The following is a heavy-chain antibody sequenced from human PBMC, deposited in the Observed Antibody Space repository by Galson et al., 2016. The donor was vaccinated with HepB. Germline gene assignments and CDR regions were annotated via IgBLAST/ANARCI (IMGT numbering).Heavy chain of an antibody. CDR3: ARDVAGRYYDSSGYYPGY. CDR1: GFTFRDYY. D-gene: IGHD3-22*01. V-gene: IGHV3-11*01. J-gene: IGHJ4*02. Sequence: SLRLSCAASGFTFRDYYMSWIRQAPGKGLEWISYINSRGGTIYSADSVKGRFTISWDNARNSLYLHMNSLRAEDTAVYYCARDVAGRYYDSSGYYPGYWGQGTLVTVSS. CDR2: INSRGGTI.